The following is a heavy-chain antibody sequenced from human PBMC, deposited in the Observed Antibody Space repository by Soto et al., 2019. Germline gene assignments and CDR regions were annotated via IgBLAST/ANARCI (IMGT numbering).Heavy chain of an antibody. D-gene: IGHD2-21*02. V-gene: IGHV3-30*04. CDR3: ARVATALTYDF. CDR1: GFSLSTNT. CDR2: ISNDGRRK. J-gene: IGHJ4*02. Sequence: GSLRLSCAASGFSLSTNTMHWVRQVPGKGLEWVASISNDGRRKYYADFVKGRFTISRDTANNILYLEMNSLRAEDTSLYYCARVATALTYDFWGKGTQVTVSS.